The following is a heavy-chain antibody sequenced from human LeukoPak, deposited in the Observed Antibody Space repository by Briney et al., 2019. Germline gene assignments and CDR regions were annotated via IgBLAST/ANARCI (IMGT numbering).Heavy chain of an antibody. V-gene: IGHV1-2*02. CDR3: ARVYSNHFDY. CDR2: INPNSGGT. Sequence: ASVKVSCKASGYTFTGYYMHWVRQAPGQGLEWMGWINPNSGGTNYAQKFRGRVTMTRDTSISTACMELSRLRSDDTAVYYCARVYSNHFDYWGQGTLVTVSS. D-gene: IGHD4-11*01. J-gene: IGHJ4*02. CDR1: GYTFTGYY.